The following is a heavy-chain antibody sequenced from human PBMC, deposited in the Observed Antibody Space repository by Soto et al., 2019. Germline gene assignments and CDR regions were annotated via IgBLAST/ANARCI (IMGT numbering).Heavy chain of an antibody. V-gene: IGHV4-31*03. J-gene: IGHJ5*02. Sequence: QVQLQESGPGLVKPSQTLSLSCSISGGSITSANYYWTWIRLFPGKGLEWIGYIYSSVTTHYNPSLKSRATIALDTSNNQFSLEVKSATAADTAVYYCARMGLHLGELSRNWFDPWGQGSLVTVSS. CDR3: ARMGLHLGELSRNWFDP. D-gene: IGHD3-16*02. CDR1: GGSITSANYY. CDR2: IYSSVTT.